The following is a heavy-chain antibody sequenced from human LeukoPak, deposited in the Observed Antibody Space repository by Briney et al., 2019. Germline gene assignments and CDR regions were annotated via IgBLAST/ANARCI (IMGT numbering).Heavy chain of an antibody. D-gene: IGHD2-15*01. Sequence: SETLSLTCTVSGGSISSYYLSWIRQPPGKGLEWIGYIYSSGSTNYNPSLKSRVTISVDTSKNQFSLKLSSVTTADTAVYYCARESSGGSFDYWGQGTLVTVSS. CDR1: GGSISSYY. CDR2: IYSSGST. CDR3: ARESSGGSFDY. V-gene: IGHV4-59*01. J-gene: IGHJ4*02.